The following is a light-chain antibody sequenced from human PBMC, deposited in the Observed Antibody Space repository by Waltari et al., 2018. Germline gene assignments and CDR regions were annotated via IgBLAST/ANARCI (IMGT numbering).Light chain of an antibody. Sequence: EVVLTQSPATLSLSPGERATLSCRASQSVSTYLAWYQHKPGQAPRLLIYDASNRATGIPARCSGSGSGTECTLTISSLEPEDGAVYYCQQRTNWQLTFSGGTKVEIK. CDR3: QQRTNWQLT. J-gene: IGKJ4*01. V-gene: IGKV3-11*01. CDR1: QSVSTY. CDR2: DAS.